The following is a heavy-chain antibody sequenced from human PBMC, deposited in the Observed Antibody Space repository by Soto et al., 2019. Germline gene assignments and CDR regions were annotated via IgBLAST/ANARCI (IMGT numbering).Heavy chain of an antibody. V-gene: IGHV4-59*01. CDR3: ARVVGAADFYYYYYYMDV. CDR1: GGSISSYY. D-gene: IGHD6-13*01. J-gene: IGHJ6*03. Sequence: SETLSLTCTVSGGSISSYYWSWIRQPPGKGLEWIGYIYYSGSTNYNPSLKSRVTISVDTSKNQFSLKLSSVTAADTAVYYCARVVGAADFYYYYYYMDVWGKGTTVTVSS. CDR2: IYYSGST.